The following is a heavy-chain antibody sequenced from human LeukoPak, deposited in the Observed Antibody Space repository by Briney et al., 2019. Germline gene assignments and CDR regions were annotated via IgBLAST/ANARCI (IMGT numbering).Heavy chain of an antibody. Sequence: GGSLRLSCAVSGFTFSEYWMHWVRQAPGKGLVWVARTNSDDSTTSYVDSVKGRFTISRDNAKNTLFLQMNSLRAEDTAVYFCAREGERLRHWYFDVRGRGTPVIVSS. CDR2: TNSDDSTT. J-gene: IGHJ2*01. CDR1: GFTFSEYW. V-gene: IGHV3-74*01. D-gene: IGHD4-17*01. CDR3: AREGERLRHWYFDV.